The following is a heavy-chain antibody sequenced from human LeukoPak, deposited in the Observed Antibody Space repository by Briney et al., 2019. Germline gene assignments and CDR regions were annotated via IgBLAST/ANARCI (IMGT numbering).Heavy chain of an antibody. CDR3: ASGALDTDMFDSDYYFMDV. D-gene: IGHD5-18*01. CDR1: GFAFSDYY. Sequence: GGSLRLSCVASGFAFSDYYMNWIRQAPGKGLEWVSYVSSSGTTIYYADSVKGRFAISRDNAMNSLYLQMNSLRTEDTAVYYCASGALDTDMFDSDYYFMDVWGQGTTVTVSS. J-gene: IGHJ6*02. V-gene: IGHV3-11*01. CDR2: VSSSGTTI.